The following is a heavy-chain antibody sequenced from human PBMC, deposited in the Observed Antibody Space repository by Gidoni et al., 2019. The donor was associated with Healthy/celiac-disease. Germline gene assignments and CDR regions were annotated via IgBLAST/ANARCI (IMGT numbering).Heavy chain of an antibody. CDR2: IYYSGST. J-gene: IGHJ4*02. V-gene: IGHV4-61*01. CDR3: ARAVTTGALRIFDY. CDR1: GGSVSSGSYY. Sequence: QVQLQESGPGLVKPSETLSLTCTVSGGSVSSGSYYWSWIRQPPGKGLAWIGYIYYSGSTNYNPSLKSRVTISVDTSKNQFSLKLSSVTAADTAVYYCARAVTTGALRIFDYWGQGTLVTVSS. D-gene: IGHD4-4*01.